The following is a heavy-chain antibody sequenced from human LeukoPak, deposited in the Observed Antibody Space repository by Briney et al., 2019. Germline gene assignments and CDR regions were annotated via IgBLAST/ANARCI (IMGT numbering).Heavy chain of an antibody. CDR2: INPNSGGT. D-gene: IGHD5-18*01. CDR3: ATHVGTAMVTVIYWFDP. CDR1: GYTFTGYY. J-gene: IGHJ5*02. Sequence: ASVKVSCKASGYTFTGYYMHWVRQAPGQGLEWMGWINPNSGGTNYAQKFQGRVTMTRDTSISTAYMELSRLRSDDTAVYYCATHVGTAMVTVIYWFDPWGQGTLVTVSS. V-gene: IGHV1-2*02.